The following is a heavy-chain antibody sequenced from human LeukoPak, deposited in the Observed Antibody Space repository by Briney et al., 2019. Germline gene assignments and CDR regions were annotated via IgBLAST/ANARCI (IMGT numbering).Heavy chain of an antibody. D-gene: IGHD3-10*01. Sequence: GGSLRLSSAASGFTFSNCWMSWVRQAPGKGLEWVANVKQDGSEKYYVDSVKGRFTISRDNAKNSLYLQMNSLRAEDTAVYYCARDSDQDAFDIWGQGTMVTVSS. J-gene: IGHJ3*02. CDR2: VKQDGSEK. CDR1: GFTFSNCW. V-gene: IGHV3-7*01. CDR3: ARDSDQDAFDI.